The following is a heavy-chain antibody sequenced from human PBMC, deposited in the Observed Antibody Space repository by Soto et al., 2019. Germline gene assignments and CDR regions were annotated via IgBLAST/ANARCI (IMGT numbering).Heavy chain of an antibody. CDR2: IWYDGSNK. CDR1: GFTFSSYG. V-gene: IGHV3-33*01. Sequence: QVQLVESGGGVVQPGRSLRLSCAASGFTFSSYGMHWVRQAPGKGLEWVAVIWYDGSNKYYADSVKGRFTISRDNSKNTLYLQMNSVRAEDTAVYYCARVGYDFWSGYYSNYYGMDVWGQGTTVTVSS. J-gene: IGHJ6*02. D-gene: IGHD3-3*01. CDR3: ARVGYDFWSGYYSNYYGMDV.